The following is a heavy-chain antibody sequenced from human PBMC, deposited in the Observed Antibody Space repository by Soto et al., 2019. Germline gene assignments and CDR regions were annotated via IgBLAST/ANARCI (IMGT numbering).Heavy chain of an antibody. CDR2: IYYSGST. Sequence: PSETLSLTCTVSGGSVSSGSYYWSWIRQPPGKGLEWIGYIYYSGSTNYNPSLKSQVTISLDTSKKQLSLKLSSVTAADTAVYYCASVGRNCVSPSCYPYNIDVGGQGTRVTVSS. CDR3: ASVGRNCVSPSCYPYNIDV. CDR1: GGSVSSGSYY. D-gene: IGHD2-2*01. J-gene: IGHJ4*03. V-gene: IGHV4-61*01.